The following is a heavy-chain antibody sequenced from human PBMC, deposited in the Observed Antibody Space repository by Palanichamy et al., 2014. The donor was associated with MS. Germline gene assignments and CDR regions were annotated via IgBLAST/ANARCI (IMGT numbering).Heavy chain of an antibody. Sequence: EVQLEESGGGLVQRGGSLRLSCTASGFTFSNYWMTWVRQAPGKGLEWVANIKLDGSEKDYVESVKGRFTISRDNAKNSIYLQMNSLRDEDTAVYYCATVRGRCVNAICYELGFDMWGQGTMVTVSS. CDR3: ATVRGRCVNAICYELGFDM. J-gene: IGHJ3*02. CDR2: IKLDGSEK. D-gene: IGHD2-15*01. V-gene: IGHV3-7*01. CDR1: GFTFSNYW.